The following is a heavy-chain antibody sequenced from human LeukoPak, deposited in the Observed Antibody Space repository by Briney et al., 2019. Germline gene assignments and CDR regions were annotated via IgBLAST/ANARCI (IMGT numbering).Heavy chain of an antibody. CDR1: GFSVSNNY. CDR3: ARGRGLGVVSPYFDY. Sequence: GGSLRLSCVVSGFSVSNNYIIWVPQPPGNGLERVSVIYGDGRTSHSASVRGRFTISRDNSKNIVSLQMNNLRAEDTAVYYCARGRGLGVVSPYFDYWGQGTLVTVSS. D-gene: IGHD3-3*01. J-gene: IGHJ4*02. CDR2: IYGDGRT. V-gene: IGHV3-53*01.